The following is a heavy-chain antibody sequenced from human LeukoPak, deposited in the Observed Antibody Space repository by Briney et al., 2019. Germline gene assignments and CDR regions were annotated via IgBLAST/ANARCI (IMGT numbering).Heavy chain of an antibody. J-gene: IGHJ6*02. CDR3: ATTFLDYSNSPYYYYYGMDV. CDR2: IIPIFGTA. D-gene: IGHD4-11*01. V-gene: IGHV1-69*13. Sequence: ASVKVSCKASGGTFSSYAVSWVRQAPGQGLEWMGGIIPIFGTANYAQKFQGRVTITADESTSTAYMELSSLRSEDTAVYYCATTFLDYSNSPYYYYYGMDVWGQGTTVTVSS. CDR1: GGTFSSYA.